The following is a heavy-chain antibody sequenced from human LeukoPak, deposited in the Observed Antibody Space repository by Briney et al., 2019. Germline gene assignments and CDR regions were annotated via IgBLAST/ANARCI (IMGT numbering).Heavy chain of an antibody. CDR2: ISGSGGST. D-gene: IGHD3-16*01. J-gene: IGHJ4*02. Sequence: PGGSLRLSCAASGFTFSSYAMSWVRQAPGKGQEWVSAISGSGGSTYYADSVKGRFTISRDNSKNTLYLQMNSLRAEDTAVYYCAKLLAGDREYYDYIWGSYAAYWGQGTLVTVSS. CDR3: AKLLAGDREYYDYIWGSYAAY. V-gene: IGHV3-23*01. CDR1: GFTFSSYA.